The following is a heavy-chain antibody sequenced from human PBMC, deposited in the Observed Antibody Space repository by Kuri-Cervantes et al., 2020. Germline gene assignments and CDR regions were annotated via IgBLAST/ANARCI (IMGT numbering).Heavy chain of an antibody. D-gene: IGHD1-26*01. CDR2: IWYDGSNK. Sequence: SLKISCAASGFTFSSYGMHWVRQAPGKGLEWVAVIWYDGSNKYYADSVKGRFTISRDNSKNTLYLQMNSLRAEDTAVYYCAKVGRYGYAFDIWGQGTMVTVSS. V-gene: IGHV3-33*06. CDR1: GFTFSSYG. J-gene: IGHJ3*02. CDR3: AKVGRYGYAFDI.